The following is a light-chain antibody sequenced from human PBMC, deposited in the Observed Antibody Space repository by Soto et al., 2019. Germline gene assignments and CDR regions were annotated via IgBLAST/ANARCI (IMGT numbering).Light chain of an antibody. Sequence: QPARAQPASVSVSPGQSITISCTGTSSDVGGYNYVSWYQQLPGTAPKLLIYSNNQRPSGVPDRFSGSKSGTSASLAISGLRSEDEADYYCAAWDDSLSGDYVFGTGTKVTVL. J-gene: IGLJ1*01. CDR3: AAWDDSLSGDYV. V-gene: IGLV1-47*02. CDR2: SNN. CDR1: SSDVGGYNY.